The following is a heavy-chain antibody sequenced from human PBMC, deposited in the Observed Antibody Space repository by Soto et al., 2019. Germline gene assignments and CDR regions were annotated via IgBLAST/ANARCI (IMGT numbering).Heavy chain of an antibody. D-gene: IGHD3-22*01. Sequence: GGSLRLSCAASGSTFSSYWMSWVRQAPGKGLEWVANIKQDGSEKYYVDSVKGRFTISRDNAKNSLYLQMNSLRAEDTAVYYCAREGGYYYDSSGSWFDPWGQGTLVTVSS. CDR1: GSTFSSYW. V-gene: IGHV3-7*01. CDR3: AREGGYYYDSSGSWFDP. J-gene: IGHJ5*02. CDR2: IKQDGSEK.